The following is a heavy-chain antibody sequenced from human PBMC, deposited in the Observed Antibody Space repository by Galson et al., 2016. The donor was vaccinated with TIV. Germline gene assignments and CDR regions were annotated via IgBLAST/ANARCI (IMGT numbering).Heavy chain of an antibody. V-gene: IGHV3-23*01. CDR3: AKMDSSGFDYVRRFDF. CDR2: ISAGGGRT. J-gene: IGHJ4*02. Sequence: SLRLSCAASGFTFSSFAMSWVRQAPGKGLEWVSRISAGGGRTEYADSVKGRFTISRDNPKNTLYRQMSSLRADETAVYFCAKMDSSGFDYVRRFDFWGQGTLATVSS. D-gene: IGHD3-22*01. CDR1: GFTFSSFA.